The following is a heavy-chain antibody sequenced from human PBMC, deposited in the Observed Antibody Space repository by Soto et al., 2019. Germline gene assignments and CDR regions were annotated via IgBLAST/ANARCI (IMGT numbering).Heavy chain of an antibody. CDR2: IWYDGSNK. CDR1: GFTLSDSG. CDR3: ARADTVIGVRLVDV. D-gene: IGHD2-21*01. Sequence: QVQLVESGGGVVQPGRSLRLSCATSGFTLSDSGMHWVRQPPGKGLEWVGVIWYDGSNKYYAGSVKGRCTISRDNSKNTVYLQMNSLRAEDSAVYYCARADTVIGVRLVDVWGQGTTVTVSS. J-gene: IGHJ6*02. V-gene: IGHV3-33*01.